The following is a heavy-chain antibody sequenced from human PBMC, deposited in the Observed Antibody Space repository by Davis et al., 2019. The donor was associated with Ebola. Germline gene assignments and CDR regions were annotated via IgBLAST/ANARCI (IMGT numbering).Heavy chain of an antibody. J-gene: IGHJ4*02. CDR3: ARDDRYSHSWLGWSL. D-gene: IGHD2-21*01. CDR1: GGTFSSYA. CDR2: IIPVSGVP. V-gene: IGHV1-69*13. Sequence: SVKVSCKASGGTFSSYAISWVRQAPGQGLDWMGGIIPVSGVPKYAQDFQGRVTITADESTSTAYMELSSLRSEDTAMYYCARDDRYSHSWLGWSLWGQGTLVTVSS.